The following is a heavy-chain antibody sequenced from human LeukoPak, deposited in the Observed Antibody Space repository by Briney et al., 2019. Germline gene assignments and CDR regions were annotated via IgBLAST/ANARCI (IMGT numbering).Heavy chain of an antibody. V-gene: IGHV3-33*01. CDR2: IYYDGNQK. Sequence: HSGGSLRLSCAASGFKFKTYGMHWVRQAPGEGLEWVAVIYYDGNQKYYGDSVKGRFTVSRDVSENMLYLQMSSLRADDTAVCYCARGGVATAWGAFDAWGQGTMVTVSS. J-gene: IGHJ3*01. D-gene: IGHD4-23*01. CDR1: GFKFKTYG. CDR3: ARGGVATAWGAFDA.